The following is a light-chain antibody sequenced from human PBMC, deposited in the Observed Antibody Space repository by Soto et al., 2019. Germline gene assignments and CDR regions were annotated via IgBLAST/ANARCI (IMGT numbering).Light chain of an antibody. CDR2: EGS. CDR1: SSDVGSYNL. Sequence: QSALTQPASVSGSPGQSITISCTGTSSDVGSYNLVSWYQQHPGKAPKLMIYEGSKRPSGVSNRFSGSKSGNTASLTISGLQAEDEADYYCCSYAGSSTRFAGGTKLTVL. CDR3: CSYAGSSTR. V-gene: IGLV2-23*01. J-gene: IGLJ2*01.